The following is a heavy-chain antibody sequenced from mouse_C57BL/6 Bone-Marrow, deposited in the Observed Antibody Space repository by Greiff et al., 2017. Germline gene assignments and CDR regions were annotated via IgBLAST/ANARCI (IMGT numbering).Heavy chain of an antibody. CDR3: VRCSYGAMDY. Sequence: EVQGVESGGGLVQPKGSLKLSCAASGFSFNTYAMNWVRQPPGKGLEWVARIKSKSNNYATNYADSVKDRLTISRDDSESMLYLQMNKLKTEDTDMYYCVRCSYGAMDYWGQGTSVTVSS. CDR1: GFSFNTYA. CDR2: IKSKSNNYAT. J-gene: IGHJ4*01. D-gene: IGHD1-1*01. V-gene: IGHV10-1*01.